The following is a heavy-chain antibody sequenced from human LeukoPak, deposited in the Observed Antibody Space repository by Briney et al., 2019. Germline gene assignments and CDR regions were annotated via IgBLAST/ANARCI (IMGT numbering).Heavy chain of an antibody. CDR3: AGDFPRED. V-gene: IGHV3-33*01. CDR2: IWYDGSNT. Sequence: GGSLRLSCAASGFTFTSYDMHWVRQAPGKGLEWVALIWYDGSNTYYTDSVRGRFTISRDNSKSTLYLQMNSLRAEDTAIYYCAGDFPREDWGQGTLVTVSS. D-gene: IGHD5-24*01. J-gene: IGHJ4*02. CDR1: GFTFTSYD.